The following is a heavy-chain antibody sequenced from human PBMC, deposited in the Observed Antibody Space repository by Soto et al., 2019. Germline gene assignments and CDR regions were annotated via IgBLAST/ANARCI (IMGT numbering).Heavy chain of an antibody. J-gene: IGHJ5*01. CDR1: GDSVSSSSFT. Sequence: SQTLSLTCAISGDSVSSSSFTWNWIRQSPSRGLEWLGRTYYRSKWYNDYAESVKSRITINPDTSKNQFSLHLNSVTPEDTAVYYCVRLIGNSWLDFWRQGTLVTVSS. D-gene: IGHD1-26*01. CDR3: VRLIGNSWLDF. CDR2: TYYRSKWYN. V-gene: IGHV6-1*01.